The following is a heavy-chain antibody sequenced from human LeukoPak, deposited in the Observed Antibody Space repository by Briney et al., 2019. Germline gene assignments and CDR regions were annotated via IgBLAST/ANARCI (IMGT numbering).Heavy chain of an antibody. D-gene: IGHD4-17*01. CDR3: ARATVTTWPDYYYGMDV. V-gene: IGHV4-39*01. CDR1: GGSINNSGYY. CDR2: IYYSGST. Sequence: SETLSLTCTVSGGSINNSGYYWGWIRQPPGKGLEWIGSIYYSGSTYYNPSLKSRVTISVDTSKNQFSLNLSSVTAADTAVYYCARATVTTWPDYYYGMDVWGQGSTVTVSS. J-gene: IGHJ6*02.